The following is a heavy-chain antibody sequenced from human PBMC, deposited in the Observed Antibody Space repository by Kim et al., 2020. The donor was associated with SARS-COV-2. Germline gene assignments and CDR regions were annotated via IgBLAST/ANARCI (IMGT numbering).Heavy chain of an antibody. D-gene: IGHD4-4*01. Sequence: SETLSLTCTVSGGSISSYYWSWIRQPPGKGLEWIGYIYYSGSTNYNPSLKSRVTISVDTSKNQFSLKLSSVTAADTAVYYCARLRPDYSNYIPYMDYWGQGTLVTVSS. V-gene: IGHV4-59*08. CDR1: GGSISSYY. J-gene: IGHJ4*02. CDR2: IYYSGST. CDR3: ARLRPDYSNYIPYMDY.